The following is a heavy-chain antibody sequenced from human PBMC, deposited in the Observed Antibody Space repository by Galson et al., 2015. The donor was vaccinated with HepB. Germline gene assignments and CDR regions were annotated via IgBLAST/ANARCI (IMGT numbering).Heavy chain of an antibody. CDR2: ISAYNGNT. D-gene: IGHD3-16*01. J-gene: IGHJ4*02. CDR1: GYTFTSYG. CDR3: ARSPAAYDYIWGSYYYFDY. Sequence: SCKASGYTFTSYGISWVRQAPGQGLEWMGWISAYNGNTNYAQKLQGRVTMTTDTSTSTAYMELRSLRSDDTAVYYCARSPAAYDYIWGSYYYFDYWGQGTLVTVSS. V-gene: IGHV1-18*01.